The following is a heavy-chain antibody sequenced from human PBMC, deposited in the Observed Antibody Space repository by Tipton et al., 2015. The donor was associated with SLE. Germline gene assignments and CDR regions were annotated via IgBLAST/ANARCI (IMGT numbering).Heavy chain of an antibody. J-gene: IGHJ3*02. CDR2: IYYSGST. V-gene: IGHV4-59*01. Sequence: TLSLTCPVSGGSISSYYWSWIRQPPGKGLEWIGCIYYSGSTNYNPSLKSRVTISVATSKNQFSLTLSSVTAADTAVYYCARELGRVAFDIWGQGTMVTVSS. D-gene: IGHD7-27*01. CDR3: ARELGRVAFDI. CDR1: GGSISSYY.